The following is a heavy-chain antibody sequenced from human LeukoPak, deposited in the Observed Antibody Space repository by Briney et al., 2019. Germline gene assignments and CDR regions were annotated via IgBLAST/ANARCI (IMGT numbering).Heavy chain of an antibody. CDR2: IFYSGNS. CDR1: GGSLSSADSY. CDR3: ARLGYNDYVNY. J-gene: IGHJ4*02. V-gene: IGHV4-30-4*01. D-gene: IGHD5-12*01. Sequence: SQTLSLTCTVSGGSLSSADSYWSWIRQPPGKGLEWIVYIFYSGNSYYNPSLKSRLTISVDTSKNQFSLKLSSVTAADTAMYYCARLGYNDYVNYWGQGTLVTVSS.